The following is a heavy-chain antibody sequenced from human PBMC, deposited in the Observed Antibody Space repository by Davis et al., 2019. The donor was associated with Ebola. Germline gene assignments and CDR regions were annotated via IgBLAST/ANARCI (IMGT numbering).Heavy chain of an antibody. D-gene: IGHD3/OR15-3a*01. V-gene: IGHV5-51*01. Sequence: GASLIPSWQCSGYSLGDLWIGWARQVPGTGLEWMWIMLRLYSDSRYSPSFEGQVTISADKSINTAYLHWSSLKASDTAMYYCARGEDNSGWTGGWFVEPWGQGTLVTVSS. CDR2: MLRLYSDS. CDR1: GYSLGDLW. CDR3: ARGEDNSGWTGGWFVEP. J-gene: IGHJ5*02.